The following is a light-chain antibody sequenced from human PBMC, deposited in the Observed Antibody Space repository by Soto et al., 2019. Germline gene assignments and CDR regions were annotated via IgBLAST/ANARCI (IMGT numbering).Light chain of an antibody. CDR1: SSDVGGYNY. J-gene: IGLJ6*01. Sequence: QSALTQPRSVSGSPGQSLTISCTGTSSDVGGYNYVSWYQQYPGKVPKLMIYDVTKRPSGVPDRFSGSKSGNTASLTISGLQAEDEADYYCCSHAGSYTYVFGTGTQLTDL. CDR3: CSHAGSYTYV. V-gene: IGLV2-11*01. CDR2: DVT.